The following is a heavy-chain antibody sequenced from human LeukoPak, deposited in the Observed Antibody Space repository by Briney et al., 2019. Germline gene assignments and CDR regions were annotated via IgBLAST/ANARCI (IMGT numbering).Heavy chain of an antibody. J-gene: IGHJ3*02. CDR3: ASQASGDAFDI. CDR1: GFTFGDYA. V-gene: IGHV4-59*01. Sequence: PGGSLRLSCAASGFTFGDYAMHWVRQAPGKGLEWIGYIYYSGSTNYNPSLKSRVTISVDTSKNQFSLKLSSVTAADTAVYYCASQASGDAFDIWGQGTMVTVSS. CDR2: IYYSGST.